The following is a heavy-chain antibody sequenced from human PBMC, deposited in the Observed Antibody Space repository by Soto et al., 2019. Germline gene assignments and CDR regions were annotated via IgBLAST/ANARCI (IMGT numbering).Heavy chain of an antibody. CDR1: GFTFSSYA. J-gene: IGHJ6*02. D-gene: IGHD6-13*01. CDR3: AKTRYSSSWYSGRDYYYGMDV. Sequence: GGSLRLSCAASGFTFSSYAMSWVRQAPGKGLEWVSAISVSGGSTYYADSVKGRFTISRDNSKNTLYLQMNSLRAEDTAVYYCAKTRYSSSWYSGRDYYYGMDVWGQGTTVTVSS. V-gene: IGHV3-23*01. CDR2: ISVSGGST.